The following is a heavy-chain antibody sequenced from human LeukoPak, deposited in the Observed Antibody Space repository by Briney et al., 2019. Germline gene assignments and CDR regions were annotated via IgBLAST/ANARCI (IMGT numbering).Heavy chain of an antibody. D-gene: IGHD3-10*01. CDR2: ISSSSSYI. Sequence: GGSLRLSCAASGFTFSTYAMSWVRQAPEKGLEWVSSISSSSSYIYYADSVKGRFTISRDNAKNSLYLQMNSLRAEDAAVYYCARDRGESPYYFDYWGQGTLVTVSS. V-gene: IGHV3-21*01. J-gene: IGHJ4*02. CDR1: GFTFSTYA. CDR3: ARDRGESPYYFDY.